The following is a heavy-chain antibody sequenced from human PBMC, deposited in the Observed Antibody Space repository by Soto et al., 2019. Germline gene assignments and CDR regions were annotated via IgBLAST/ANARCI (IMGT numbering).Heavy chain of an antibody. CDR1: GGSISSGGYS. CDR2: IYHSGST. D-gene: IGHD2-8*02. CDR3: ARATSFSGHHGY. V-gene: IGHV4-30-2*01. J-gene: IGHJ4*02. Sequence: SETLSLTCAVSGGSISSGGYSWSWIRQPPGKGLEWVGYIYHSGSTFYNPSLKSRVTISIDKSKNQFSLKLGSVTAADTAVYYCARATSFSGHHGYWGQGTLVTVSS.